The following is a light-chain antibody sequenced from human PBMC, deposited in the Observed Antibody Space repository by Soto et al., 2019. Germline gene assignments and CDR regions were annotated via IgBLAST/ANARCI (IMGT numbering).Light chain of an antibody. CDR3: SSYAGSNIYV. CDR1: SSDVGSYNY. CDR2: EVS. Sequence: QSALTQPPSASGSPGQSVTISCTGTSSDVGSYNYVSWYQQNPGKAPKLIIYEVSKRPPGVPDRFSGSKSGNTAFLSVSGLQAEDDGDYYCSSYAGSNIYVFGTGTKLTVL. V-gene: IGLV2-8*01. J-gene: IGLJ1*01.